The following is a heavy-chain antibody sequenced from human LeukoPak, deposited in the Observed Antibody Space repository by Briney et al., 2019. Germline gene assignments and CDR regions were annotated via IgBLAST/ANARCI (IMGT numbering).Heavy chain of an antibody. CDR1: GFNFNTYW. CDR2: IKQDGSEK. J-gene: IGHJ4*01. CDR3: ARQSAMLRGPEPIYYFDY. D-gene: IGHD3-10*01. Sequence: GGSLRLSCAASGFNFNTYWMSWVRQAPGKGLEWVANIKQDGSEKFYVDSMKGRFTISRDNSKNSLYLQMNSLRAEDTAMYYCARQSAMLRGPEPIYYFDYWGQGTLVTVSS. V-gene: IGHV3-7*01.